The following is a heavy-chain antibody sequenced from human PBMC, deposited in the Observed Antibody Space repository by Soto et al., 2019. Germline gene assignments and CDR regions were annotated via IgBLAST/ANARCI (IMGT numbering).Heavy chain of an antibody. V-gene: IGHV4-59*01. CDR1: GGSISSYY. Sequence: QVQLQESGPGLVKPSETLSLTCTVSGGSISSYYWSWIRQPPGKGLEWIGYIYYTGSTNYNPSLKSRVTISVDTSKNQFSLKLSSVTAADTAMYYCARAGYNIDYWGQGTLVTVSS. D-gene: IGHD5-12*01. CDR2: IYYTGST. CDR3: ARAGYNIDY. J-gene: IGHJ4*02.